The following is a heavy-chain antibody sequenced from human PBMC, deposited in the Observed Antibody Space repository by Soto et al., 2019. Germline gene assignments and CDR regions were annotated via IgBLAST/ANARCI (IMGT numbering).Heavy chain of an antibody. Sequence: GGSLRLSCAASGFTFSSYGMHWVRQAPGKGLEWVAVIWYDGSNKYYADSVKGRFTISRDNSKNTLYLQMNSLRAEDTAVYYCARASPLIAAAGVIDYWGQGTLVTVSS. D-gene: IGHD6-13*01. J-gene: IGHJ4*02. CDR3: ARASPLIAAAGVIDY. V-gene: IGHV3-33*01. CDR1: GFTFSSYG. CDR2: IWYDGSNK.